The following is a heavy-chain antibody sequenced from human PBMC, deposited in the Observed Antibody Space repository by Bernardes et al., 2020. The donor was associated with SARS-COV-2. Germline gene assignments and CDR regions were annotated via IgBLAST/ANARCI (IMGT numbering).Heavy chain of an antibody. CDR2: IIPMFGST. J-gene: IGHJ5*02. D-gene: IGHD6-6*01. CDR3: AREPIAARPGIWFDP. Sequence: SPKVACKASGDTLTSNAFSWVRQTPGQGLEWMGRIIPMFGSTNYAQNFQGRVTITADESSSTAYMELSSLRSEDTALYYCAREPIAARPGIWFDPWGQGTLVTVSS. V-gene: IGHV1-69*13. CDR1: GDTLTSNA.